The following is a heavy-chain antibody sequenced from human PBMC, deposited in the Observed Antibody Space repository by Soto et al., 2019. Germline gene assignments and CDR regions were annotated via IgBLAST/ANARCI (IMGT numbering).Heavy chain of an antibody. CDR1: GGSISNYH. CDR3: ARVAADAYWSGYDDY. V-gene: IGHV4-59*01. J-gene: IGHJ4*02. CDR2: ISYTGST. D-gene: IGHD3-3*01. Sequence: QEQLQESGPRLVKPSETLSLTCSVSGGSISNYHWSWLRQPPGKGLEWIGYISYTGSTNYSPSLKSRVTMLLATSKKQFSLKLSSVTAADTAVYYCARVAADAYWSGYDDYWGQGTLVTVSS.